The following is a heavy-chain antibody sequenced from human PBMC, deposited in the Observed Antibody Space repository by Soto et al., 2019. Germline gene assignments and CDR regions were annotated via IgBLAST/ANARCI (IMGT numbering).Heavy chain of an antibody. D-gene: IGHD2-15*01. Sequence: QVQLVESGGGVVQPGRSLRLSCAASGFTFSSYGMHWVRQAPGKGLEWVAVIWDDGSNKYYADSVKGRFTISRDNSKNTLYLQMNSLRAEDTAVYYCARESPGYCSGGSCYSDAFDIWGQGTMVTVSS. CDR1: GFTFSSYG. CDR3: ARESPGYCSGGSCYSDAFDI. J-gene: IGHJ3*02. CDR2: IWDDGSNK. V-gene: IGHV3-33*01.